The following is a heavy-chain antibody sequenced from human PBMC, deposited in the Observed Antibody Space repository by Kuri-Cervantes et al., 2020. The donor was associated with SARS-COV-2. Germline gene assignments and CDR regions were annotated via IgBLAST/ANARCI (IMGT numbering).Heavy chain of an antibody. CDR3: ARYFWSGAYYFDY. Sequence: SQTLSLTCAVSGYSISSGYYWGWIRQPPGKGLEWIGSIYYSGSTYYNPSLKSRVTISVDTSKNQLSLWLTSVTAADTAVYYCARYFWSGAYYFDYWGQETLVTVSS. J-gene: IGHJ4*02. V-gene: IGHV4-38-2*01. CDR2: IYYSGST. D-gene: IGHD3-3*01. CDR1: GYSISSGYY.